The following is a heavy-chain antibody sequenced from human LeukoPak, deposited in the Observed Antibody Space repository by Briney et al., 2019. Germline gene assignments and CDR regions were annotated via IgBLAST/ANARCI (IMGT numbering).Heavy chain of an antibody. CDR3: ARDLYSTRTNDAFII. D-gene: IGHD6-13*01. Sequence: SETLSLTCAVYGGSFSGYYWSWIRQPPGKGLEWIGEINHSGSTYYNPSLKSRVTISVNTSKNQFSLKLSSVTAADTAVYYCARDLYSTRTNDAFIIWGQGTMVTVSS. J-gene: IGHJ3*02. V-gene: IGHV4-34*01. CDR1: GGSFSGYY. CDR2: INHSGST.